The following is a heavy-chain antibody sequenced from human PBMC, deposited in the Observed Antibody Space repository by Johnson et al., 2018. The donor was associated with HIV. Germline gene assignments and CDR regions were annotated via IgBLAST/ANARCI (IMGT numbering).Heavy chain of an antibody. V-gene: IGHV3-9*01. CDR1: GFTFDDYA. J-gene: IGHJ3*02. CDR2: ISWNSGSI. Sequence: VQLVESGGGLVQPGRSLRLSCAASGFTFDDYAMHWVRQAPGKGLEWVSGISWNSGSIGYADSVKGRFTISRDNAKNSLYLQMNSLRAEDTAVYYCAKDKIWGQGTMVTVSS. CDR3: AKDKI.